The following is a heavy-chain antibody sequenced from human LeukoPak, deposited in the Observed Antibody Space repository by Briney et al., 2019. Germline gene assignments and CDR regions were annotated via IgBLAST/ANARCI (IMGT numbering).Heavy chain of an antibody. V-gene: IGHV4-59*01. J-gene: IGHJ5*02. CDR2: IYYSGST. Sequence: PSETLSLTCTVSGGSISSYYWSWLRQPPGKGLEWIGYIYYSGSTNYNPSLTSRVTISVDTSKNQFSLKLSSVTAADTAVYYCARVICRATPCSGWFDPWGQGTLVTVSS. CDR3: ARVICRATPCSGWFDP. D-gene: IGHD3-10*02. CDR1: GGSISSYY.